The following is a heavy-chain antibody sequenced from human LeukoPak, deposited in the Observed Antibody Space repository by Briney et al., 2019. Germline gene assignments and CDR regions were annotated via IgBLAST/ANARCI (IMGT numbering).Heavy chain of an antibody. Sequence: GGSLRLSCAASGFTFSSYGMHWVRQAPGKGLEWVAFIRYDGSNKYYADSVKGRFTISRDNAKNSLYLQMNSLRAEDTAFYYCARHWGVGSRYFDFWGQGTLVTVSS. CDR1: GFTFSSYG. CDR3: ARHWGVGSRYFDF. D-gene: IGHD1-26*01. J-gene: IGHJ4*02. V-gene: IGHV3-30*02. CDR2: IRYDGSNK.